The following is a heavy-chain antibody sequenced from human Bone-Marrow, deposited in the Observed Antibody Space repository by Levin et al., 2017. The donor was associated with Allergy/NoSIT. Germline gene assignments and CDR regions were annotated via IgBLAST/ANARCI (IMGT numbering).Heavy chain of an antibody. CDR2: ISDSGRST. J-gene: IGHJ4*02. V-gene: IGHV3-21*06. CDR3: TTGYYFDY. D-gene: IGHD3-9*01. CDR1: GFTFSHYR. Sequence: SGFTFSHYRMNWIRQAPGSGLEWVASISDSGRSTYYIDSVKGRFTISRDNAKNSVSLQMNLLRADDTAVYYCTTGYYFDYWGQGIQVAVSS.